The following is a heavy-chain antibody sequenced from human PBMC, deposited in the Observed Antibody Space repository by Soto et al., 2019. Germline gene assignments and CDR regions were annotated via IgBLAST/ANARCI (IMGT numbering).Heavy chain of an antibody. CDR2: ISYDGSNK. CDR3: ANDHWNGGVPSLYYGMDV. D-gene: IGHD1-1*01. V-gene: IGHV3-30*18. Sequence: GGSLRLSCAASGFTFSSYGMHWVRQAPGKGLEWVAVISYDGSNKYYADSVKGRFTISRDNSKNTLYLQMNSLRAEDTAVYYCANDHWNGGVPSLYYGMDVWGQGTTVTVSS. CDR1: GFTFSSYG. J-gene: IGHJ6*02.